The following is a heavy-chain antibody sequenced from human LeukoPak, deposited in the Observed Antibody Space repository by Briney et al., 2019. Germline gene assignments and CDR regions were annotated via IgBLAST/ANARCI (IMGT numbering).Heavy chain of an antibody. D-gene: IGHD2-2*03. CDR1: GGSISSDY. CDR3: ARARSYLDWLDP. J-gene: IGHJ5*02. CDR2: IYYSGST. V-gene: IGHV4-59*01. Sequence: SETLSLTCTVSGGSISSDYWSWIRQPPGKGLEWIGYIYYSGSTKYNPSLKSRVTISVDTSKNQFSLKLSSVTAADTVVYYCARARSYLDWLDPWGQGTVVTVSS.